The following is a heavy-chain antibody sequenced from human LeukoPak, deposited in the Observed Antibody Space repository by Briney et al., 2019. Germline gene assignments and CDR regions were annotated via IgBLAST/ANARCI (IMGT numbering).Heavy chain of an antibody. J-gene: IGHJ6*02. CDR1: GYTFTSYA. V-gene: IGHV1-3*01. Sequence: GASVKVSCKASGYTFTSYAMHWVRQAPGQRLEWMGWINAGNGNTKYSQKFQGRVTITRDTSASTAYMELSSLRSEDTAVYYCARASGELVTMVRGVIITLDYYYGMDVWGQGTTVTVSS. D-gene: IGHD3-10*01. CDR3: ARASGELVTMVRGVIITLDYYYGMDV. CDR2: INAGNGNT.